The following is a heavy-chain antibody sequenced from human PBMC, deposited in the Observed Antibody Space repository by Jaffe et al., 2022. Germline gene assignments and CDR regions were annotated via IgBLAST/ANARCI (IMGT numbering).Heavy chain of an antibody. V-gene: IGHV4-39*01. CDR1: SGSISSSPYY. J-gene: IGHJ6*03. Sequence: QLQLQESGPGLVKPSETLSLTCTVSSGSISSSPYYWGWIRQPPGKGLEWIGSISYTGSIYYNPSLKSRVTISAATSKNQFSLKLTSVTAADTAIYYCARILGKFNYVLYYYYMDVWGTGTTVTVSS. CDR2: ISYTGSI. D-gene: IGHD3-10*02. CDR3: ARILGKFNYVLYYYYMDV.